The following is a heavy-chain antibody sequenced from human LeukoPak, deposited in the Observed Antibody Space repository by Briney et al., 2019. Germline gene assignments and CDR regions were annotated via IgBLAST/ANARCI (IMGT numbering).Heavy chain of an antibody. CDR2: INHSGST. Sequence: PSGTLPLTCAVYGGSFSGYYWSWIRQPPGKGLEWIGEINHSGSTNYNPSLKSRVTISVDTSKNQFSLKLSSVTAADTAVYYCARLLKYQLLSNLSSKPGDYYGMDVWGQGTTVTVSS. CDR1: GGSFSGYY. D-gene: IGHD2-2*01. V-gene: IGHV4-34*01. CDR3: ARLLKYQLLSNLSSKPGDYYGMDV. J-gene: IGHJ6*02.